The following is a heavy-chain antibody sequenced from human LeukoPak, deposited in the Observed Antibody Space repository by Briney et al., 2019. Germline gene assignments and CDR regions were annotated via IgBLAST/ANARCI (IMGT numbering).Heavy chain of an antibody. Sequence: SVKVSCKASGGTFSSYAISWVRQAPGQGLEWMGRIIPIFGTANYAQKFQGRVTITTDESTSPAYMKRSSLRSEATAAYYCAKDPRYYYDRNGYFYLDPWGQGTLVTVSS. V-gene: IGHV1-69*05. CDR2: IIPIFGTA. CDR3: AKDPRYYYDRNGYFYLDP. CDR1: GGTFSSYA. J-gene: IGHJ5*02. D-gene: IGHD3-22*01.